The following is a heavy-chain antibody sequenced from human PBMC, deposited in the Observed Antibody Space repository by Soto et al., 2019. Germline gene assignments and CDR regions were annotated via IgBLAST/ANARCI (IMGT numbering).Heavy chain of an antibody. CDR3: ARAQDIVVVPAARPGGMDV. D-gene: IGHD2-2*01. CDR2: INHSGST. V-gene: IGHV4-34*01. Sequence: QVQLQQWGAGLLKPSETLSLTCAVYGGSFSGYYWSWIRQPPGKGLEWIGEINHSGSTNYNPSLKSRVNISVDTSKNQFSLKLSSVTAADTAVYYCARAQDIVVVPAARPGGMDVWGQGTTVTVSS. CDR1: GGSFSGYY. J-gene: IGHJ6*02.